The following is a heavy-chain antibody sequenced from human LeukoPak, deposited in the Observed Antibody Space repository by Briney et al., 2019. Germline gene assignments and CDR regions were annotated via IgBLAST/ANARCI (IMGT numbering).Heavy chain of an antibody. J-gene: IGHJ4*02. V-gene: IGHV4-59*01. Sequence: SETLSLTCTVSGGSISNYYWSWIRQPPGKGLEWIGFIYYSGSTNYNPSLKSRVTISVDTSKNQFSLKVRSVTPADTAVYYCAREDYTAMVTYYFDYWGQGTLVTVSS. CDR2: IYYSGST. D-gene: IGHD5-18*01. CDR3: AREDYTAMVTYYFDY. CDR1: GGSISNYY.